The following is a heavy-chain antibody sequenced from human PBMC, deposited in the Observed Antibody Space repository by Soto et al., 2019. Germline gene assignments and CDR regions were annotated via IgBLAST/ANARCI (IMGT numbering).Heavy chain of an antibody. Sequence: SVKVSCKASGGTFSSYAISWVRQAPGQGLEWMGGIIPIFGTANYAQKFQGRVTITADESTSTAYMELSSLRSEDTAVYYCARAVGYCSRTSCFDYYYYCMDVWGQGTTVTVS. D-gene: IGHD2-2*01. CDR3: ARAVGYCSRTSCFDYYYYCMDV. CDR1: GGTFSSYA. CDR2: IIPIFGTA. J-gene: IGHJ6*02. V-gene: IGHV1-69*13.